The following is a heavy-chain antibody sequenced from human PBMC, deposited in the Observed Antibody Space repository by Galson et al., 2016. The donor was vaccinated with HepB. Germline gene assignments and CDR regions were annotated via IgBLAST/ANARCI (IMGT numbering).Heavy chain of an antibody. D-gene: IGHD3-22*01. CDR3: AKYDDDKSGSGNNNSYTDV. CDR1: GFMFSRFG. J-gene: IGHJ6*03. Sequence: SLRLSCAASGFMFSRFGLHWVRQAPGKGLEWVSVISHDGSKKYYADSVRGRFSISRDNVKDTAYLEMNGLRAEDTAVYYCAKYDDDKSGSGNNNSYTDVWGKGTTVIVSS. CDR2: ISHDGSKK. V-gene: IGHV3-30*18.